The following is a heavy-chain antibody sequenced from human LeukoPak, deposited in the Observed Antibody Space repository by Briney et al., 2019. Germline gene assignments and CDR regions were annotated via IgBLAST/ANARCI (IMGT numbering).Heavy chain of an antibody. CDR3: ARTPRPPWAPSDY. J-gene: IGHJ4*02. D-gene: IGHD3-16*01. V-gene: IGHV3-21*01. Sequence: GGSLRLSCAASGFTFSSYSMNWVRQAPGKGLEWVSSISSSSSYIYYADSVKGRFTISGDNAKNSLYLQMNSLRAEDTAVYYCARTPRPPWAPSDYWGQGTLVTVSS. CDR2: ISSSSSYI. CDR1: GFTFSSYS.